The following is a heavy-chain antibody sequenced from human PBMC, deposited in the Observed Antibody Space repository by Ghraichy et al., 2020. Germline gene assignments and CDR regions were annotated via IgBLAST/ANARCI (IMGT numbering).Heavy chain of an antibody. Sequence: GGSLRLSCAASGFTFSSYAMHWVRQAPGKGLEWVAVISYDGSNKYYADSVKGRFTISRDNSKNTLYLQMNSLRAEDTAVYYCARDGHGYIYHFDYWGQGTLVTVSS. J-gene: IGHJ4*02. CDR3: ARDGHGYIYHFDY. V-gene: IGHV3-30-3*01. D-gene: IGHD5-18*01. CDR2: ISYDGSNK. CDR1: GFTFSSYA.